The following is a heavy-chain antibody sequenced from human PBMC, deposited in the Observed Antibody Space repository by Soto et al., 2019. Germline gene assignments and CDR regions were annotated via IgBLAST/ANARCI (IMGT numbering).Heavy chain of an antibody. J-gene: IGHJ3*02. CDR1: GYTFISSYY. D-gene: IGHD5-12*01. Sequence: GGSVKVSCKASGYTFISSYYTHCVLQSAGQGLEWMGIINPTGTMTKYSERFQGRLTMTRDTSTSTDYMELSTLTSEDTAVYLCARDTGYDHDAFDIWGQGTMVTVSS. V-gene: IGHV1-46*01. CDR2: INPTGTMT. CDR3: ARDTGYDHDAFDI.